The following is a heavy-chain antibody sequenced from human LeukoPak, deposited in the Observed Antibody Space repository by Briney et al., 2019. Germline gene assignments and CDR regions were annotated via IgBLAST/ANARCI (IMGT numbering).Heavy chain of an antibody. CDR2: ISGSGGST. Sequence: GGSLRLSCAASGFTFSSYSMNWVRQAPGKGLEWVSAISGSGGSTYYADSVKGRFTISRDNSKNTLYLQMNSLRAEDTAVYYCAKGAYSDVVVVAAWSDPWGQGTLVTVSS. J-gene: IGHJ5*02. V-gene: IGHV3-23*01. CDR1: GFTFSSYS. D-gene: IGHD2-15*01. CDR3: AKGAYSDVVVVAAWSDP.